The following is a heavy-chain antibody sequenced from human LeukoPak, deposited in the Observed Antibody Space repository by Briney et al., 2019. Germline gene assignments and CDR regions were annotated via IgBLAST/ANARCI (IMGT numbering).Heavy chain of an antibody. J-gene: IGHJ5*02. CDR1: GGSISSSSYY. V-gene: IGHV4-39*02. D-gene: IGHD3-10*01. Sequence: SETLSLTCTVSGGSISSSSYYWGWIRQPPGKGLEWIGSIYYSGSTYYNPSLKSRVTISVDTSKNQFSLKLSSVTAADTAVYYCARDLRVGGPWGQGTLVTVSS. CDR3: ARDLRVGGP. CDR2: IYYSGST.